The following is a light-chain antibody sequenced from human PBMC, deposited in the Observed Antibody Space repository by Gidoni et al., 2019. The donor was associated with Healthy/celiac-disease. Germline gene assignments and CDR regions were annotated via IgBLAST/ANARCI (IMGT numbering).Light chain of an antibody. J-gene: IGKJ5*01. CDR3: QQRSNWPQIT. CDR1: QSVSSY. CDR2: DAS. V-gene: IGKV3-11*01. Sequence: EFVLTQSLATLSLSPGACATLPCRASQSVSSYLAWYQQKPGQAPRLLIYDASNRATGIPDRFSGSGSGTDFTLTISRVEPEDFAVYYCQQRSNWPQITFGQGTRLEIK.